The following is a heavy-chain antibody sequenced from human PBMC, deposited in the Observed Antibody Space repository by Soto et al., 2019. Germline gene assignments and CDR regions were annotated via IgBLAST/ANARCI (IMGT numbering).Heavy chain of an antibody. CDR2: INPNSGGT. D-gene: IGHD6-13*01. V-gene: IGHV1-2*04. Sequence: QVQLVQSGAEVKKPGASVKVSCKASGYTFTGYYMHWVRQAPGQGLERMGWINPNSGGTNYAQKFQGWVTMTRDTSISRASMELSRLRSDDTAVYDCASGPVYNSSWYGKAPLDPWAQGTLVTVSS. CDR3: ASGPVYNSSWYGKAPLDP. J-gene: IGHJ5*02. CDR1: GYTFTGYY.